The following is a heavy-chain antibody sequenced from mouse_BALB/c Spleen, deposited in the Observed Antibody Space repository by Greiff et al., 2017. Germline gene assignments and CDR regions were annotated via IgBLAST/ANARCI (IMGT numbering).Heavy chain of an antibody. CDR3: ARSLGDY. Sequence: VQLVESGAELARPGASVKLSCKASGYTFTSYWMQWVKQRPGQGLEWIGAIYPGDGDTRYTQKFKGKATLTADKSSSTAYMQLSSLASEDSAVYYCARSLGDYWGQGTSVTVSS. V-gene: IGHV1-87*01. J-gene: IGHJ4*01. D-gene: IGHD2-10*02. CDR2: IYPGDGDT. CDR1: GYTFTSYW.